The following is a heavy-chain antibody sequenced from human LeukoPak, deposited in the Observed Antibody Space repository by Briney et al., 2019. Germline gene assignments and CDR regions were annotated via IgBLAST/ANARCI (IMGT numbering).Heavy chain of an antibody. CDR3: AKDRGQKGAMTTFDY. Sequence: GGSLRLSCAASGFTFSSYAMSWVRQAPGKGLEGVSAISGSGGSTYYADPVKGRFTISRDNSNNTLYPQMNSPRAEDTAVYYCAKDRGQKGAMTTFDYWGQGTLVTVSS. D-gene: IGHD1-26*01. CDR2: ISGSGGST. V-gene: IGHV3-23*01. CDR1: GFTFSSYA. J-gene: IGHJ4*02.